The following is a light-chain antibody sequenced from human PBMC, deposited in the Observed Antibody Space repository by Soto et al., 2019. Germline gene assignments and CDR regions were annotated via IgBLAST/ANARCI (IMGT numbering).Light chain of an antibody. V-gene: IGKV1-27*01. Sequence: DIQMTQSPSSLSASVGDRVTITCRASQDISNSLAWYQQKAGKVLKLLIYAASTLQSGVPSRFSGSGSGTDFTLTISSLQPEDVATYYCQKYNSAPWTFGQGTKVEIK. CDR2: AAS. CDR3: QKYNSAPWT. J-gene: IGKJ1*01. CDR1: QDISNS.